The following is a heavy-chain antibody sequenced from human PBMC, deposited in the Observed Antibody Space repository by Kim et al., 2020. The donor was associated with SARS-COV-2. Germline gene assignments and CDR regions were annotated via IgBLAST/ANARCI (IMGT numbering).Heavy chain of an antibody. J-gene: IGHJ4*02. D-gene: IGHD6-19*01. CDR3: TTDRLAVADFDY. V-gene: IGHV3-15*01. Sequence: DYAAPVKGRLTISIDDAKNTLYLQMNSLKTEDTAVDYCTTDRLAVADFDYWGQGTLVTVSS.